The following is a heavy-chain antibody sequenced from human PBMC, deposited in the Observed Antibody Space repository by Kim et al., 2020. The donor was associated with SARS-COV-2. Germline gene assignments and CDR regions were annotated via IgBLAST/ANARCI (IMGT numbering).Heavy chain of an antibody. V-gene: IGHV3-30-3*01. CDR3: ARDSYCSSTSCYLDYYGMDV. D-gene: IGHD2-2*01. J-gene: IGHJ6*02. CDR2: ISYDGSNK. Sequence: GGSLRLSCAASGFTFSSYAMHWVRQAPGKGLEWVAVISYDGSNKYYADSVKGRFTISRDNSKNTLYLQMNSLRAEDTAVYYCARDSYCSSTSCYLDYYGMDVWGQGTTLTVSS. CDR1: GFTFSSYA.